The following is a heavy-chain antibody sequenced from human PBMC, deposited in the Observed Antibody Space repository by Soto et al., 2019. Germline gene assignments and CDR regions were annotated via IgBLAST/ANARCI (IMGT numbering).Heavy chain of an antibody. J-gene: IGHJ3*02. D-gene: IGHD5-12*01. CDR2: ISYDGSNK. V-gene: IGHV3-30-3*01. CDR1: GFTFSSYA. Sequence: QVQLVESGGGVVQPGRSLRLSCAAAGFTFSSYAMHWVRKAPGKGLEWVAVISYDGSNKYYADSVKGRVNISRDNSKNTLYLQMNSLRAEDTAVYYCASEWATVYGAFDIWGQGTMVTVSS. CDR3: ASEWATVYGAFDI.